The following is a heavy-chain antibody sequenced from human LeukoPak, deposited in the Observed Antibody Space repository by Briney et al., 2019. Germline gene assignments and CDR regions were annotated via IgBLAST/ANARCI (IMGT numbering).Heavy chain of an antibody. CDR3: ARGGYYYDSSGYYYGGVHYFDY. Sequence: PSETLSLTCAVYGGSFSGYYWSWVRQAPGKGLEWVSGINWNGGSTGYADSVKGRFTISRDNAKNSLYLQMNSLRAEDTALYYCARGGYYYDSSGYYYGGVHYFDYWGQGTLVTVSS. CDR2: INWNGGST. V-gene: IGHV3-20*04. D-gene: IGHD3-22*01. CDR1: GGSFSGYY. J-gene: IGHJ4*02.